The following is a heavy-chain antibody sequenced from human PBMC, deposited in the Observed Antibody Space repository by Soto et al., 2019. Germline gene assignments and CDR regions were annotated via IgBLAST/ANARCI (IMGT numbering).Heavy chain of an antibody. D-gene: IGHD2-21*01. CDR1: GGSISSSSYY. CDR2: IYYSGST. CDR3: ARVEKFSVVVIAPRGYRAFDI. J-gene: IGHJ3*02. Sequence: QLQLQESGPGLVKPSETLSLTCTVSGGSISSSSYYWGWIRQPPGKGLEWIGSIYYSGSTYYNPSLKSRVTISVDTSKNQFSLKLSSVTAADTAVYYCARVEKFSVVVIAPRGYRAFDIWGQGTMVTVSS. V-gene: IGHV4-39*01.